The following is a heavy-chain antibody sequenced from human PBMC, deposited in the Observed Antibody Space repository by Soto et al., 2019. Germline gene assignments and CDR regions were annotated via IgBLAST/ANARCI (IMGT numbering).Heavy chain of an antibody. CDR1: GFTLSRYS. Sequence: QVQLVESGGGVVQPGRSLRLSCAASGFTLSRYSMHWVRQAPGKGLEWVAVILYDGTNKYYGDSVKGRFTISRDTSKNTLYLQMDGLGTEDTAVYYCARDAVAFDSWGQGTLVTVTS. CDR3: ARDAVAFDS. CDR2: ILYDGTNK. V-gene: IGHV3-30-3*01. D-gene: IGHD6-19*01. J-gene: IGHJ4*02.